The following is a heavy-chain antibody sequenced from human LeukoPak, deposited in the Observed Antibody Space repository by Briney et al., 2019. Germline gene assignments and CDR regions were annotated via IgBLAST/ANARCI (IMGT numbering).Heavy chain of an antibody. CDR3: AGEAVAYFYFDY. CDR1: GGTFSSYA. CDR2: IIPIFGTA. D-gene: IGHD6-19*01. Sequence: ASVKVSCKASGGTFSSYAISWVRQAPGQGLEWMGGIIPIFGTANYAQKFQGRVTITADESTSTAYMELSSLRSEDTAVYYCAGEAVAYFYFDYWGQGTLVTVSS. V-gene: IGHV1-69*13. J-gene: IGHJ4*02.